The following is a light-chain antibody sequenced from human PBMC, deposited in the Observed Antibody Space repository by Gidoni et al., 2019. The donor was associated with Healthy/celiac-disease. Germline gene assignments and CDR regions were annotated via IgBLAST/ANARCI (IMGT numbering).Light chain of an antibody. V-gene: IGLV1-40*01. CDR3: QSYASSLSGEGV. J-gene: IGLJ2*01. CDR2: GNS. Sequence: QSVLTQPTSVAGAPGQRVTISCTGSSSNIGAGYDVHWYQQLPGTAPKLLIYGNSTRPSGVPARFSGSKSGTSASLAITGLQAEDEADYYCQSYASSLSGEGVFGGGTKLTVL. CDR1: SSNIGAGYD.